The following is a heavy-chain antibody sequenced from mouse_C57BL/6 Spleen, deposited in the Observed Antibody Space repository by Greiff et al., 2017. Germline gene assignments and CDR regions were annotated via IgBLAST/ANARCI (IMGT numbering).Heavy chain of an antibody. D-gene: IGHD2-3*01. CDR2: IRSKSNNYAT. V-gene: IGHV10-1*01. Sequence: EVKLVESGGGLVQPKGSLKLSCAASGFSFNTYAMNWVRQAPGKGLEWVARIRSKSNNYATYYADSVKDRFTISRDDSESMLYLQMNNLKTEDTAMYYFVRGGYYEYCDVWGTGTTVTVSS. CDR1: GFSFNTYA. CDR3: VRGGYYEYCDV. J-gene: IGHJ1*03.